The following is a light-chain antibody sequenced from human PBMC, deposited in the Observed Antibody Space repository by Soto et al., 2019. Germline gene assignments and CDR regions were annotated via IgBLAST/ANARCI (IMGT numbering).Light chain of an antibody. V-gene: IGKV1-5*03. Sequence: DIQMTQSPSTLSASVGDRVTITCRASQSISWLTWYQQKAGQAPKLLIYKASIVESGVPSRFSGSGSGTEFTLTISSLQPDDSATYYCQQYSYLATFGQGTRVEVK. CDR1: QSISW. J-gene: IGKJ1*01. CDR2: KAS. CDR3: QQYSYLAT.